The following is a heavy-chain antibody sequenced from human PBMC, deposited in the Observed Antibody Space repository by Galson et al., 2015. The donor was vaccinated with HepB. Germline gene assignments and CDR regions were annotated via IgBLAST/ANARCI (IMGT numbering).Heavy chain of an antibody. CDR1: GFTFSSYG. J-gene: IGHJ4*02. CDR2: IWYDGNNK. D-gene: IGHD3/OR15-3a*01. V-gene: IGHV3-33*01. Sequence: SLRLSCAASGFTFSSYGMHWVRQAPGKGLEWVAVIWYDGNNKYYADPVKGRFTISRDNSKNTLYLQMNSLRAEDTAVYYCARGLEDWEPALDYWGQGTLVTVSS. CDR3: ARGLEDWEPALDY.